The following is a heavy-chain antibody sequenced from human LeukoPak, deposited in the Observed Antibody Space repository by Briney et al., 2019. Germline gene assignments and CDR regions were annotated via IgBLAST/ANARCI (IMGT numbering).Heavy chain of an antibody. V-gene: IGHV3-11*01. J-gene: IGHJ4*02. D-gene: IGHD6-13*01. CDR3: TRRSSAAGRQYFDY. CDR1: GFTFSSYA. Sequence: GGSLRLSCAASGFTFSSYAMSWIRQAPGKGLEWVSYISSSGSTLYYADSVKGRITISRDNAKNSLYLQMNSLRAEDTAVYYCTRRSSAAGRQYFDYWGQGTLVTVSS. CDR2: ISSSGSTL.